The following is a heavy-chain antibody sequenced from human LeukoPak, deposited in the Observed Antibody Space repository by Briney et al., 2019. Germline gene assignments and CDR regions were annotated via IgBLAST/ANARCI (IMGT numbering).Heavy chain of an antibody. V-gene: IGHV3-21*01. Sequence: GGSLRLSCAASGFTFSSYSMNWVRQAPGKGLEWVSSISSSSSYIYYADSVKGRFTISRDNAKNSLYLQMNSLRAEDTAVYYCARAPAVAGPPFDYWGQGTLVAVSS. CDR2: ISSSSSYI. J-gene: IGHJ4*02. D-gene: IGHD6-19*01. CDR3: ARAPAVAGPPFDY. CDR1: GFTFSSYS.